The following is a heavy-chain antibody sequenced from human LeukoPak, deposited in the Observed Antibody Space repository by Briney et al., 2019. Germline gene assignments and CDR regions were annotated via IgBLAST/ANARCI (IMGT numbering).Heavy chain of an antibody. CDR1: GGSFSGYY. J-gene: IGHJ4*02. CDR3: ARGGSKIRRHTYYDFWSGYSDGAFDY. Sequence: PSETLSLTCAVYGGSFSGYYWSWIRQPPGKGLEWIGEINHSGSTNYNPSLKSRVTISVDTSKNQFSLKLSSVTAADTAVYYCARGGSKIRRHTYYDFWSGYSDGAFDYWGQGTLVTDSS. V-gene: IGHV4-34*01. CDR2: INHSGST. D-gene: IGHD3-3*01.